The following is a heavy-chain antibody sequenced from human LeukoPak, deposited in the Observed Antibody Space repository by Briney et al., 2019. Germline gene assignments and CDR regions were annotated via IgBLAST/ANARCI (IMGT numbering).Heavy chain of an antibody. CDR1: GYTFTGYY. Sequence: ASVKVSCKASGYTFTGYYMHWVRQAPGQGLEWMGWINPNSGGTNYAQKFQGRVTMTRDTSISTAYMELSRLRSDDTAVYYCARVHDYGDYVQSYDYWGQGTLVTVSS. D-gene: IGHD4-17*01. V-gene: IGHV1-2*02. J-gene: IGHJ4*02. CDR2: INPNSGGT. CDR3: ARVHDYGDYVQSYDY.